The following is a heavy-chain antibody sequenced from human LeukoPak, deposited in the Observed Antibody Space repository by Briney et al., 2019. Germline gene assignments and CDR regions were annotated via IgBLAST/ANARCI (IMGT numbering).Heavy chain of an antibody. CDR3: AGDSLSPPQGDS. J-gene: IGHJ4*02. Sequence: GGSLRLSCAASGFTVSSSYMSWVRQAPGKGLEWVSVIYSDGDTYYPESVKGRFTVSRDNSKNTLYLQMSSLRAEDTAVYYCAGDSLSPPQGDSWGQGTLVTVSS. D-gene: IGHD2/OR15-2a*01. V-gene: IGHV3-53*01. CDR1: GFTVSSSY. CDR2: IYSDGDT.